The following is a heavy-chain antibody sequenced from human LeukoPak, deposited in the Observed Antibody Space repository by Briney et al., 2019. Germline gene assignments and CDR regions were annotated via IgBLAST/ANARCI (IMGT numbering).Heavy chain of an antibody. Sequence: SETLSLTCTVSGVSISSGGYYWSWIRQHPGKGLEWIGYIYYSGSTYYNPSLKSRVTISVDTSKNQFSLKLSSVTAADTAVYYCARDTYYYGSGRTLDYWGQGTLVTVSS. CDR3: ARDTYYYGSGRTLDY. V-gene: IGHV4-31*03. CDR1: GVSISSGGYY. J-gene: IGHJ4*02. D-gene: IGHD3-10*01. CDR2: IYYSGST.